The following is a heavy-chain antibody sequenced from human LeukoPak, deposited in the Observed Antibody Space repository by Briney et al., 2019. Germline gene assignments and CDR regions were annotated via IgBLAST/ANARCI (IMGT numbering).Heavy chain of an antibody. Sequence: PGGSLRLSCAASGFTFSSYGMSWVRQAPGKGLEWVSAISGSGGSTYYADFVKGRFTISRDNAKNSLYLQMNSLRAEDTAVYYCAELVITMIWGVWGKGTTVTISS. J-gene: IGHJ6*04. CDR3: AELVITMIWGV. D-gene: IGHD3-22*01. V-gene: IGHV3-23*01. CDR2: ISGSGGST. CDR1: GFTFSSYG.